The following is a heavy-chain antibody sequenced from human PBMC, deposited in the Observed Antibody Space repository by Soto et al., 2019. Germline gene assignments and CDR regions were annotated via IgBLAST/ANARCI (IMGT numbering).Heavy chain of an antibody. D-gene: IGHD1-1*01. CDR3: ARGIASTSLVSFDV. CDR1: GFSFSTSI. J-gene: IGHJ3*01. CDR2: ISSTSTNI. V-gene: IGHV3-21*04. Sequence: GGSLRLSCVASGFSFSTSIMHWVRQAPGKGLEWIATISSTSTNIYYAGSVKGRFSISRDNPKNSLFLQMNSLRAEDMAVYYCARGIASTSLVSFDVWGQGTMVTVSS.